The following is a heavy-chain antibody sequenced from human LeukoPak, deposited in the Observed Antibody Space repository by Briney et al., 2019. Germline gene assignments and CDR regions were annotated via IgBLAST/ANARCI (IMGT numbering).Heavy chain of an antibody. J-gene: IGHJ3*02. CDR2: IRYDGSNK. CDR3: AKPSLDYGDYVSAFDI. CDR1: GFIFNTYV. D-gene: IGHD4-17*01. Sequence: QPGGSLRLSCAASGFIFNTYVIHWVRQAPGKGLEWVGFIRYDGSNKYYADSVKGRFTISRDNSKNTLYLQMNSLRAEDTAVYYCAKPSLDYGDYVSAFDIWGQGTMVTVSS. V-gene: IGHV3-30*02.